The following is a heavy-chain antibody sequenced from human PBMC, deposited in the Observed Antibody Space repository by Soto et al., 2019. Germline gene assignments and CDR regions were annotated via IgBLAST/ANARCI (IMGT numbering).Heavy chain of an antibody. CDR1: GFTFSNYG. CDR2: ISYDGGNK. V-gene: IGHV3-30*03. D-gene: IGHD3-22*01. Sequence: PVGSLRLSCAASGFTFSNYGMHWVRQAPGKGLEWVAVISYDGGNKYYADSVKGRFTISRDNSKNTLYLQMNSLRAEDTAVYYCGYDSSGYYSGGGAFDIWGQGTMVTVSS. J-gene: IGHJ3*02. CDR3: GYDSSGYYSGGGAFDI.